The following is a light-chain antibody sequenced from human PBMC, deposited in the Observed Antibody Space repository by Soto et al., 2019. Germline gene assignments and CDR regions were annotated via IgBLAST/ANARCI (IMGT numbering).Light chain of an antibody. V-gene: IGLV2-14*01. J-gene: IGLJ1*01. CDR1: SNDIGAYKY. Sequence: QSVLTQPASVSGSPGQSITTSCTGSSNDIGAYKYVSWYQQYPGKAPKLIIFEVSNRPSGVSNRFSGSKSGNTASLTIAGLQAEDEAEYHCSSFTTGSTLYVFGGGTKLTVL. CDR3: SSFTTGSTLYV. CDR2: EVS.